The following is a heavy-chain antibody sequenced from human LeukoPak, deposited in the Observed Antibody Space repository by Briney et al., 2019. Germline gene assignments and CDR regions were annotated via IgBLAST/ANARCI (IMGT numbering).Heavy chain of an antibody. Sequence: ASVKVSCKASGGTFSSYAISWVRQAPGQGLEWMGGIIPIFGTANYAQKFQGRVTITADESTSTAYMELGSLRSEDTAVYYCARYLGNYGFWSGPFDYWGQGTLVTVSS. CDR2: IIPIFGTA. V-gene: IGHV1-69*13. D-gene: IGHD3-3*01. CDR3: ARYLGNYGFWSGPFDY. J-gene: IGHJ4*02. CDR1: GGTFSSYA.